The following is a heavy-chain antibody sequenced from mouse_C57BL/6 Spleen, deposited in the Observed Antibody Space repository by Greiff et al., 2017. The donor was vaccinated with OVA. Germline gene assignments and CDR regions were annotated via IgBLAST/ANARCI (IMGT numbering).Heavy chain of an antibody. Sequence: QVQLKQSGAELVRPGTSVKVSCTASGYAFTNYLIEWVKQRPGPGLAWIGVITPGRGGPNYNDNFKGKATLTTDKSSSTAYMQISSLTSEDSAVYFCARDDGSSYEFADWGQGTLVTVSA. CDR2: ITPGRGGP. D-gene: IGHD1-1*01. CDR3: ARDDGSSYEFAD. V-gene: IGHV1-54*01. CDR1: GYAFTNYL. J-gene: IGHJ3*01.